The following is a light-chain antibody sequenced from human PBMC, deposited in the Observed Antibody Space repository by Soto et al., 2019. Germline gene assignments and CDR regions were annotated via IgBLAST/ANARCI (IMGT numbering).Light chain of an antibody. J-gene: IGKJ1*01. V-gene: IGKV1-5*03. Sequence: DIQMTQSPSTLSASVGDRVTITCRASQSISSWLAWYQQKPGKAPKLLIYKASSLESGVPSRCSGSGSGTEFALTICSLQPDDFATYSCQQYNSYWTFGQGTKV. CDR2: KAS. CDR3: QQYNSYWT. CDR1: QSISSW.